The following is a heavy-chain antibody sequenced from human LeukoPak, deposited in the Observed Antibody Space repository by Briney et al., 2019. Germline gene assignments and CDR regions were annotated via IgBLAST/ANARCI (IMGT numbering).Heavy chain of an antibody. D-gene: IGHD5-18*01. CDR1: RITFSYYA. J-gene: IGHJ4*02. CDR2: ISDSGDTT. V-gene: IGHV3-23*01. Sequence: PGESLRLSCAASRITFSYYAMSWVRQAPGKGLEWVSAISDSGDTTYYADSVKGRFTISRDNSKNTLYLQMNSLRAEDTAVYYCARSRYSYGYDYWGQGTLVTVSS. CDR3: ARSRYSYGYDY.